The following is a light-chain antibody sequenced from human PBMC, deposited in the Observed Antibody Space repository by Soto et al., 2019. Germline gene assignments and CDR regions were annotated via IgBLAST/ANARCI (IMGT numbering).Light chain of an antibody. V-gene: IGKV3-20*01. J-gene: IGKJ2*01. CDR1: QSVSNTY. CDR3: QQYGTSPVT. CDR2: GAS. Sequence: EIVLTQXPGTLSLSPGERATLSCRASQSVSNTYLAWYQHKPGQAPRLLIYGASDRATGIPDRFSGSGSVTDFTLTISSLEPEDFALYYCQQYGTSPVTFGQGTKLEIK.